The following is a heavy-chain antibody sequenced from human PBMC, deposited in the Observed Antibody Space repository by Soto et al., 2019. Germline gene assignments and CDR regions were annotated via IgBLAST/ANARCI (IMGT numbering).Heavy chain of an antibody. Sequence: TSETLSLTCAVYGGSFRGYYWTWIRQPPGTGLEWIGEINHSGSTNYNPSLKSRVTISVDTSKNQFSLKLSSVTAADTAVYYCASLNSGSYYDSWGQGTLVTVS. V-gene: IGHV4-34*01. CDR2: INHSGST. D-gene: IGHD1-26*01. J-gene: IGHJ4*02. CDR1: GGSFRGYY. CDR3: ASLNSGSYYDS.